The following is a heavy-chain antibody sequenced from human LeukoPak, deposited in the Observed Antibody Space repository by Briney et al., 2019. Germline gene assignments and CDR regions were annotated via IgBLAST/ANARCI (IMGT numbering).Heavy chain of an antibody. D-gene: IGHD2-2*01. CDR3: ARAKGDIVVVPAAMDTTYYYYYYMDV. V-gene: IGHV1-69*05. Sequence: ASVKVSCKASGGTFSSYAISWVRQAPGQGLEWMGGIIPIFGTANYAQKFQGRVTITTDESTSTAYMELSSLRSEDTAVYYCARAKGDIVVVPAAMDTTYYYYYYMDVWGKGTTVTASS. J-gene: IGHJ6*03. CDR2: IIPIFGTA. CDR1: GGTFSSYA.